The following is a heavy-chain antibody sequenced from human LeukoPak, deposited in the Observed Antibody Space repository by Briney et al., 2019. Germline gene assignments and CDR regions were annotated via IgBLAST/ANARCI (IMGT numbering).Heavy chain of an antibody. Sequence: PSETLSLTCAVYGGSFSGYYWSWIRQPPGKGLEWVSSISSSSSYIYYADSVKGRFTISRDNAKNSLYLQMNSLRAEDTAVYYCAREGSLTGYDFDYWGQGTLVTVSS. CDR3: AREGSLTGYDFDY. J-gene: IGHJ4*02. D-gene: IGHD3-9*01. CDR2: ISSSSSYI. V-gene: IGHV3-21*01. CDR1: GGSFSGYY.